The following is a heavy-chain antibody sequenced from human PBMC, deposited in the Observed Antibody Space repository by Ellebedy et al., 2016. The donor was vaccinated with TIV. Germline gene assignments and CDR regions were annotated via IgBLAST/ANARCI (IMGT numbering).Heavy chain of an antibody. V-gene: IGHV3-23*01. CDR2: ISGSDSST. D-gene: IGHD3-10*01. J-gene: IGHJ6*02. CDR3: VKGRSGLQYYGIDV. CDR1: EFTFSSFA. Sequence: GGSLRLXCAASEFTFSSFAMHWVRQTPGKGLEWVSRISGSDSSTYYADSVKGRFTISRDNSKNTLYLQMNSLRAEDTALYYCVKGRSGLQYYGIDVWGQGTTVTVSS.